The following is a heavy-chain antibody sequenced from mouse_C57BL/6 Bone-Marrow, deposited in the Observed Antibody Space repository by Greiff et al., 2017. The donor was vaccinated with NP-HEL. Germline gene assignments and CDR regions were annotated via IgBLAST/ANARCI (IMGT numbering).Heavy chain of an antibody. J-gene: IGHJ4*01. CDR2: IYPRSGNT. CDR1: GYTFTSYG. D-gene: IGHD5-5*01. CDR3: ARSSYLYYAMDY. Sequence: VQLQESGAELARPGASVKLSCKASGYTFTSYGISWVKQRTGQGLEWIGEIYPRSGNTYYNEKFKGKATLTADKSSSTAYMELRSLTSEDSAVYFCARSSYLYYAMDYWGQGTSVTVSS. V-gene: IGHV1-81*01.